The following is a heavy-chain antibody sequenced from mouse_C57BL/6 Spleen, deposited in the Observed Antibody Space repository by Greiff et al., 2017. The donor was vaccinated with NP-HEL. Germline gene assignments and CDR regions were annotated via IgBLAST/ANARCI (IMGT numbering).Heavy chain of an antibody. J-gene: IGHJ2*01. CDR2: INPSSGYT. D-gene: IGHD1-1*01. CDR1: GYTFTSYT. V-gene: IGHV1-4*01. Sequence: QVQLKESGAELARPGASVKMSCKASGYTFTSYTMHWVKQRPGQGLEWIGYINPSSGYTKYNQKFKDKATLTADKSSSTAYMQLISLTSEDSAVYYCAREDYYGSSSYYFDYWGQGTTLTVSS. CDR3: AREDYYGSSSYYFDY.